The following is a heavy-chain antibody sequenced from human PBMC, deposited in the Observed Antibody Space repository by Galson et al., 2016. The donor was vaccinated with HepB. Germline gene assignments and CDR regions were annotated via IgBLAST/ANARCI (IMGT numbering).Heavy chain of an antibody. Sequence: SLRLSCAASGFSFSSYWMHWVRQAPGKGLVWVSRINGDRSSTSYADYVKGRFTISRDNAKNTLYLQMNSLRAEDTAVYFCARRDIPMANDYWGKGVLVTVSS. D-gene: IGHD5-18*01. V-gene: IGHV3-74*01. CDR3: ARRDIPMANDY. CDR1: GFSFSSYW. CDR2: INGDRSST. J-gene: IGHJ4*02.